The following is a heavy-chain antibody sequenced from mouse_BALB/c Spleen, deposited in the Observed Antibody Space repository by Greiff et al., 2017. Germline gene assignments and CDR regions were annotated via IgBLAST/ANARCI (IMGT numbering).Heavy chain of an antibody. Sequence: VQLQQSGAELVKPGASVKLSCKASGYTFTSYYMYWVKQRPGQGLEWIGEINPSNGGTNFNEKFKSKATLTVDKSSSTAYMQLSSLTSEDSAVYYCTRGVLPWYFDVWGAGTTVTVSS. CDR2: INPSNGGT. D-gene: IGHD1-1*01. V-gene: IGHV1S81*02. J-gene: IGHJ1*01. CDR1: GYTFTSYY. CDR3: TRGVLPWYFDV.